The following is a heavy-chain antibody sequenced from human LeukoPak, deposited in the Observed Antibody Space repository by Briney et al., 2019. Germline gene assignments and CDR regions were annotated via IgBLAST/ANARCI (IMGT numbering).Heavy chain of an antibody. D-gene: IGHD3-3*01. V-gene: IGHV3-48*01. Sequence: HPGGSLRLSCAASGFNYSSYTMNWVRQAPGMGLEWLSYISASRDITYYADSVKGRFTISRDNAKNSLYLQMNSLRAEDTAVYYCVRGSLASGVVVYYYYYLDVWGKGTTVTVSS. CDR2: ISASRDIT. J-gene: IGHJ6*03. CDR1: GFNYSSYT. CDR3: VRGSLASGVVVYYYYYLDV.